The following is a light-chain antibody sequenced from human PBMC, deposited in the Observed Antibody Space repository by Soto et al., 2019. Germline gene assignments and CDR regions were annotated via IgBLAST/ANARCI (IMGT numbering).Light chain of an antibody. CDR1: QSVSNN. Sequence: EIVMTQSPASLSVSPGERATLSCRASQSVSNNLAWYQQRPGQAPRLVITGASTRATSFPARFSGFGSGTDFTPTISSLQPEDFAVYYCQQYNTWPPTFGQGTKVEIK. CDR2: GAS. V-gene: IGKV3-15*01. CDR3: QQYNTWPPT. J-gene: IGKJ1*01.